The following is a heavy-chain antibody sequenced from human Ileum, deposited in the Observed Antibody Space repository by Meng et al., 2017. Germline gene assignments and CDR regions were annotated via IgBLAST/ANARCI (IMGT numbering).Heavy chain of an antibody. CDR1: SGSLSSHTY. D-gene: IGHD4-23*01. Sequence: HGQLQESGPGLVRPSGTLSLTCAVSSGSLSSHTYWSWVRQPPGKGLEWIGQISHSGSAYYNPSLKSRVTMSVDKSKSQFSLMLTSVTAADTAIYYCARHGGYSQDFWGQGTLVTVSS. CDR2: ISHSGSA. CDR3: ARHGGYSQDF. J-gene: IGHJ4*02. V-gene: IGHV4-4*02.